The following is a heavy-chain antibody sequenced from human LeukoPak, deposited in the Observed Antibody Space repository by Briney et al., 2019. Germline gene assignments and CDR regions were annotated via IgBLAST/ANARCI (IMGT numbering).Heavy chain of an antibody. CDR1: GYTFTSYG. D-gene: IGHD4-17*01. J-gene: IGHJ5*02. Sequence: ASVKVSCKASGYTFTSYGISWVRQAPGQGLEWMGWISAYNGNTNYAQKLQGRVTMTTDISTSTAYMELRSLRSDDTAVYYCARDGNGDYVGWFDPWGQGTLVTVSS. CDR3: ARDGNGDYVGWFDP. CDR2: ISAYNGNT. V-gene: IGHV1-18*01.